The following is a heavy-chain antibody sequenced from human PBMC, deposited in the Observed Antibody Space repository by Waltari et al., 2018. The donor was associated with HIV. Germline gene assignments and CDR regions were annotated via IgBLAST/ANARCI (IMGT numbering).Heavy chain of an antibody. CDR1: GFSLRVYA. V-gene: IGHV3-33*01. J-gene: IGHJ4*02. CDR2: LGPEGNTR. Sequence: LVESGGNVVQPGKSLRLSCVTDGFSLRVYAMSWFRQTQGAGWQWVELLGPEGNTRFDAPLVRGRFSISRDNTKKAVFLQMRALRADDTGIYFCTRQGNIGTYFGGHRWGRGT. D-gene: IGHD3-10*01. CDR3: TRQGNIGTYFGGHR.